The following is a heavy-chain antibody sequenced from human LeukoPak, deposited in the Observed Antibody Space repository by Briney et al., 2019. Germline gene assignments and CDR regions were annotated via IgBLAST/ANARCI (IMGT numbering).Heavy chain of an antibody. D-gene: IGHD5-24*01. J-gene: IGHJ4*02. CDR1: GGSFSGYY. Sequence: PSETLSLTCAVYGGSFSGYYWSWIRQPPGQGLEWIGEINHSGSTNYNPSLKSRVTISADTSKNQFSLKMRSVTAADTAVYYCERGPPRWLRFRFDYWGQGILVTVSS. CDR3: ERGPPRWLRFRFDY. CDR2: INHSGST. V-gene: IGHV4-34*01.